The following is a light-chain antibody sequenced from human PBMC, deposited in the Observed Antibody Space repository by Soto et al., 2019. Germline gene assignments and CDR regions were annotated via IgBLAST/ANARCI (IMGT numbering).Light chain of an antibody. J-gene: IGLJ3*02. CDR1: SSDVGKYSY. CDR3: SSFTTSSTWV. V-gene: IGLV2-14*01. Sequence: QSALTQPASVSGSPGNSIAISATGTSSDVGKYSYFSWFQQYPGNAPKLMIYEVSNRPSGVSNRFSGSKSGNTASLTISGLQGEDEADYYCSSFTTSSTWVFGGGTKLTVL. CDR2: EVS.